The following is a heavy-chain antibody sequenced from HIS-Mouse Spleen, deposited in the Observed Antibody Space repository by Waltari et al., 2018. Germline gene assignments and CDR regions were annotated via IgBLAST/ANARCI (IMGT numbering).Heavy chain of an antibody. D-gene: IGHD5-12*01. CDR2: IKQDGSEK. CDR1: GFTFSSYW. J-gene: IGHJ5*02. Sequence: EVQLVESGGGLVQPGGSLRLSCAASGFTFSSYWMSWVRQAPGKGLEWVANIKQDGSEKYYGDLVKGRFNISRDNAKNSLYLQMNSLRAEDTAVYYCARERRGPGWFDPWGQGTLVTVSS. CDR3: ARERRGPGWFDP. V-gene: IGHV3-7*01.